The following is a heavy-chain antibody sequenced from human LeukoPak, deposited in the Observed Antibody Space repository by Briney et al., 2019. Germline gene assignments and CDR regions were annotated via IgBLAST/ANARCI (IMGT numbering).Heavy chain of an antibody. CDR1: GGSISSSNYY. Sequence: SETLSLTCTVSGGSISSSNYYWGWIRQSPGKGLEWIGSISYSGSTYYNPSFNTRVTISVDTSKNQFSLKLNSETAADTAVYYCARQGRHYPGGICLYGMDVWGQGTTVTVSS. D-gene: IGHD2-15*01. CDR3: ARQGRHYPGGICLYGMDV. J-gene: IGHJ6*02. CDR2: ISYSGST. V-gene: IGHV4-39*01.